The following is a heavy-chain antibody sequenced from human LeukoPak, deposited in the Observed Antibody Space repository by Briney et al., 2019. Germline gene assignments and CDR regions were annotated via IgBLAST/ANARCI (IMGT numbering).Heavy chain of an antibody. J-gene: IGHJ4*02. CDR3: ARAFRASSFDY. V-gene: IGHV3-73*01. CDR2: IRSTANGYAT. CDR1: GFTFSGSA. Sequence: GGSLRLSCAASGFTFSGSALHWVRQASGKGLEWVGRIRSTANGYATAYAASVKGRFTISRDDSKNTAYLQMDSLKTEDTAVYFCARAFRASSFDYWGQGTLVTVSS. D-gene: IGHD2-21*01.